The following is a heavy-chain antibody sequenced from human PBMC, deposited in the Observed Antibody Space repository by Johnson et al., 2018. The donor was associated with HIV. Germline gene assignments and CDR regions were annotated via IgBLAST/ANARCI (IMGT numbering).Heavy chain of an antibody. CDR2: ISYDGSNK. CDR3: ARGSWSSGSYGIWYAFDI. CDR1: GFTFSSYA. Sequence: QVQLVESGGGVVQPGRSLRLSCAASGFTFSSYAMYSVRQAPGKGLEWVAVISYDGSNKYYADSVKGRFTISRDNSKNTLYLQMNSLRAEDTAVYYCARGSWSSGSYGIWYAFDIWGQGTKVTVSS. J-gene: IGHJ3*02. D-gene: IGHD1-26*01. V-gene: IGHV3-30-3*01.